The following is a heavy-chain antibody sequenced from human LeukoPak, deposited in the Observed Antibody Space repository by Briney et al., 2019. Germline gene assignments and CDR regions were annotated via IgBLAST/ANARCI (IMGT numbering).Heavy chain of an antibody. CDR3: ASGGRGSSWFGN. Sequence: PGGSLRLSCAASGFTFKSYDMHWVRHAAGEGPEWVSAINTAGVTYYQGSVKGRFTISRENAKNSLYLQMNSLRAGDTAVYYCASGGRGSSWFGNWGQGTLVTVSS. CDR2: INTAGVT. CDR1: GFTFKSYD. V-gene: IGHV3-13*01. D-gene: IGHD6-13*01. J-gene: IGHJ4*02.